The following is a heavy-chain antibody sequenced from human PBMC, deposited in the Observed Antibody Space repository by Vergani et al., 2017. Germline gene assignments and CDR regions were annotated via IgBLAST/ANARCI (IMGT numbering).Heavy chain of an antibody. Sequence: QVQLVQSGAEVKKPGSSVKVSCKASGGTFSSYTISWVRQAPGQGLEWMGRIIPILGIANYAQKFQGRVTITADKSTSTAYMELSSLSSEDTAVYYCARGVHMTGYYSYGMDVWGQGTTVTVSS. CDR2: IIPILGIA. V-gene: IGHV1-69*02. J-gene: IGHJ6*02. CDR1: GGTFSSYT. CDR3: ARGVHMTGYYSYGMDV. D-gene: IGHD3-9*01.